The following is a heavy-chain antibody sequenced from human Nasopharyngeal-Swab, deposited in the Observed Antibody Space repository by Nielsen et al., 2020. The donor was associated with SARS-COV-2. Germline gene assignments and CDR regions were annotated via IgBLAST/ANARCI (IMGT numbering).Heavy chain of an antibody. V-gene: IGHV3-48*03. Sequence: GGSLRLSCARPGLTSSSFAMNWVRQAPGKGLEWLSYISNSGITIYYAYSVRGRFTISRDTAKNSLYLQMNSLRAEDTAAYYCARVPCTITSCYYRHAFDIWGQGTKVIVSS. J-gene: IGHJ3*02. CDR1: GLTSSSFA. CDR2: ISNSGITI. CDR3: ARVPCTITSCYYRHAFDI. D-gene: IGHD2-2*01.